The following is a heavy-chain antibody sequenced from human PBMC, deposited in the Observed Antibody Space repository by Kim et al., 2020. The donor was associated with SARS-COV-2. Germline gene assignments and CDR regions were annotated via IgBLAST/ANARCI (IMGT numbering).Heavy chain of an antibody. Sequence: ASVKVSCKASGYTFTGYYMHWVRQAPGQGLEWMGWINPNSGGTNYAQKFQGWVTMTRDTSISTAYMELSRLRSDDTAVYYCARDRGGIAVAGTAPLRYYFDYWGQGTLVTVSS. D-gene: IGHD6-19*01. V-gene: IGHV1-2*04. CDR1: GYTFTGYY. CDR3: ARDRGGIAVAGTAPLRYYFDY. CDR2: INPNSGGT. J-gene: IGHJ4*02.